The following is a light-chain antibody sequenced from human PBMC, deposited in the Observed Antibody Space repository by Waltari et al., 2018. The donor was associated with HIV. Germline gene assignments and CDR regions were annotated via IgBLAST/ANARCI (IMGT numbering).Light chain of an antibody. CDR3: QQTYSDVWT. J-gene: IGKJ1*01. CDR1: QSISAY. V-gene: IGKV1-39*01. Sequence: DIQMTQSPSSLSASVGDRVTITCRASQSISAYLNWYQQKTGKAPKLLVYAGSNLKSGVPSRFSGSGSGTHFTLTISSLQSEDFASYFCQQTYSDVWTFGQGTKVAIK. CDR2: AGS.